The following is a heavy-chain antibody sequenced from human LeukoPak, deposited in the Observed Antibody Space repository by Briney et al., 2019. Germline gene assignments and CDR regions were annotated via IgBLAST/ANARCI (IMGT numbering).Heavy chain of an antibody. Sequence: SETLSLTCTVFGGSISGYYWSWIQQPAGKGLEWIGRLYGSATIKYNPSLRSRLSLSGDTSKNQFSLKLSSVTAADTAVYYCAREARLASAAGLDVWGQGTMVTVS. CDR3: AREARLASAAGLDV. J-gene: IGHJ6*02. V-gene: IGHV4-4*07. CDR2: LYGSATI. D-gene: IGHD5-12*01. CDR1: GGSISGYY.